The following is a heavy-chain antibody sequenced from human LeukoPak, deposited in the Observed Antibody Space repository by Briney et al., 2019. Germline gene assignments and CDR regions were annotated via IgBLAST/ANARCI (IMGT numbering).Heavy chain of an antibody. CDR2: IYYSGST. CDR1: GGSISGGDYY. J-gene: IGHJ5*01. CDR3: ARDNTIFGVDPNQRDPIDP. Sequence: PSLTLSLTCTVSGGSISGGDYYWSWIRQPPGKGLEWIGYIYYSGSTYYNPSLKSRVTISVDTSKNQFSLKLSSVTAADTAVYYCARDNTIFGVDPNQRDPIDPWGQGTLVTVSS. V-gene: IGHV4-30-4*08. D-gene: IGHD3-3*01.